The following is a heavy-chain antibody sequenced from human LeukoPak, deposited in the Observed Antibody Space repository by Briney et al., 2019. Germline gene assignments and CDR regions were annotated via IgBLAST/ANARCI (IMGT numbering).Heavy chain of an antibody. CDR1: GFTFSNYA. CDR2: VSDKGDAT. D-gene: IGHD3-10*01. J-gene: IGHJ2*01. V-gene: IGHV3-23*01. Sequence: GGSLRLSCAASGFTFSNYAMRWVRRAPGKGLEWFSTVSDKGDATAHADSVKGRFTISRDNAKNTLSLLMNILRAEDTAVYYCARVGPLATRSAGHYYFDLWGRGTLVTVSS. CDR3: ARVGPLATRSAGHYYFDL.